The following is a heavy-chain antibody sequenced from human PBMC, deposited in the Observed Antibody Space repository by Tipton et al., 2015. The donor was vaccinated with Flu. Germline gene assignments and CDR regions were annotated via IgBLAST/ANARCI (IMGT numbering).Heavy chain of an antibody. Sequence: SLRLSCAASGFTFSSYAMSWVRQAPGKGLEWVSAISGSGGSTYYADSVKGRFTISRDNSKNTLYLQMNSLRAEDTAVYYCAKSYYYDSSGYAAFDIWGQGTMVTVSS. CDR2: ISGSGGST. V-gene: IGHV3-23*01. D-gene: IGHD3-22*01. CDR1: GFTFSSYA. J-gene: IGHJ3*02. CDR3: AKSYYYDSSGYAAFDI.